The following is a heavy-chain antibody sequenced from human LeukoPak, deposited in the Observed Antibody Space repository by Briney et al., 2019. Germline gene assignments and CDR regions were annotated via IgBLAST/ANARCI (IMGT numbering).Heavy chain of an antibody. D-gene: IGHD6-13*01. J-gene: IGHJ4*02. CDR1: GGSISSYY. Sequence: SETLSLTCTLSGGSISSYYWSWIRQPPGKGLEWIGYIYYSGSTNYNPSLKSRVTISVDTSKNQFSLKLSSVTAADTAVYYCARGATQYSSSWYGYWGQGTLVTVSS. V-gene: IGHV4-59*01. CDR3: ARGATQYSSSWYGY. CDR2: IYYSGST.